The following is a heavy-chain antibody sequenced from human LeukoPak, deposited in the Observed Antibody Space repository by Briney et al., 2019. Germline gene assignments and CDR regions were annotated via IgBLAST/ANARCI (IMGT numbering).Heavy chain of an antibody. V-gene: IGHV5-51*01. CDR1: GYSFTSYW. Sequence: GESLKISCKGSGYSFTSYWIGWVRQMPGKGLEWMGIIYPGDSDTRYSPSFQGQVTISADKSISTAYLQWSSLKASDIAMYYCARLAPGDYDILTGYSRYYFDYWGQGTLVTVSS. CDR2: IYPGDSDT. D-gene: IGHD3-9*01. CDR3: ARLAPGDYDILTGYSRYYFDY. J-gene: IGHJ4*02.